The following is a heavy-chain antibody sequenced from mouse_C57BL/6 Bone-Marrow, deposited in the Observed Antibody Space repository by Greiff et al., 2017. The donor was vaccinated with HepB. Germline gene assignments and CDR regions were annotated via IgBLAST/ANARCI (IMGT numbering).Heavy chain of an antibody. Sequence: EVMLVESEGGSVQPGSSMKLSCTASGFTFSDYYMAWVRQVPEKGLEWVANINYDGSSTYYLDSLKSRFIISRDNAKNILYLQMSSLKSEDTATYYCARARAMDYWGQGTSVTVSS. V-gene: IGHV5-16*01. CDR2: INYDGSST. CDR1: GFTFSDYY. J-gene: IGHJ4*01. D-gene: IGHD3-1*01. CDR3: ARARAMDY.